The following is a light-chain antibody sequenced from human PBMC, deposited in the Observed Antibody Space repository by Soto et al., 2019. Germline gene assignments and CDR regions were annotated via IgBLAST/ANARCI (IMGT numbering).Light chain of an antibody. CDR2: GAS. CDR1: QSVNSN. CDR3: QQYNNWPPWT. J-gene: IGKJ1*01. V-gene: IGKV3-15*01. Sequence: EIVMTRSPATLSVSPGVRATLSCSASQSVNSNLAWYQQKPGQAPRLLIYGASTRATGIPARFSGSGSGTEFTLTISSLQSEDFAVYYCQQYNNWPPWTFGQGTKVDIK.